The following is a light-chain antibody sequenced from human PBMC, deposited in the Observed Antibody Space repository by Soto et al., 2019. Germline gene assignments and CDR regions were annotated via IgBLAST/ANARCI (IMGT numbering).Light chain of an antibody. CDR1: SSDVGGYNY. CDR3: ISYTSSSTPYV. CDR2: EVS. J-gene: IGLJ1*01. V-gene: IGLV2-14*01. Sequence: QSALTQPASVSGSPGQSITISCTGTSSDVGGYNYVSWYQQHTGKAPKLMIYEVSNRPSGVSNRFSGSKSGNTASLTISGLQAEDEADYYCISYTSSSTPYVFGTGTKVTVL.